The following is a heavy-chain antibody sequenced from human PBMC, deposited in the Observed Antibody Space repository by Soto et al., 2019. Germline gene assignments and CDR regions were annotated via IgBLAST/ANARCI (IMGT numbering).Heavy chain of an antibody. CDR3: AADRDYDFWSGYLRPYYYGMDV. J-gene: IGHJ6*02. V-gene: IGHV1-58*01. D-gene: IGHD3-3*01. CDR2: IVVGSGNT. CDR1: GFTFTSSA. Sequence: ASVKVSCKASGFTFTSSAVQWVRQARGQRLEWIGWIVVGSGNTNYAQKFQERVTITRDMSTSTAYMELSSLRSEDTAVYYCAADRDYDFWSGYLRPYYYGMDVWGQGTTVTVSS.